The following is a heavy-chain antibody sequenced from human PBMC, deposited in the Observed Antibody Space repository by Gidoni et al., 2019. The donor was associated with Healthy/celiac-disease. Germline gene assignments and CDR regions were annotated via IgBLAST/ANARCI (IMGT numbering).Heavy chain of an antibody. J-gene: IGHJ6*02. Sequence: QLQLQESGPGLVKPSETLSLTCTVSGGSISSSSYYWGWIRQPPGKGLEWIGSVYYSGSTYYNPSLKSRVTISVDTSKNQFSLKLSSVTAADTAVYYCARQGPVGFGELFYYYGMDVWGQGTTVTVSS. D-gene: IGHD3-10*01. CDR1: GGSISSSSYY. V-gene: IGHV4-39*01. CDR2: VYYSGST. CDR3: ARQGPVGFGELFYYYGMDV.